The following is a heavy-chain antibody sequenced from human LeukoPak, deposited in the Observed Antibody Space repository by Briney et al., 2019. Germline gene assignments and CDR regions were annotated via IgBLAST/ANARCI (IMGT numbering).Heavy chain of an antibody. J-gene: IGHJ5*02. V-gene: IGHV1-18*01. CDR1: GYTFTSYG. CDR2: ISAYNGNT. CDR3: ARVGEWIQLLRNWFDP. D-gene: IGHD5-18*01. Sequence: ASVKVSCKASGYTFTSYGISWVRQAPGQGLEWMGWISAYNGNTNYAQKLQGRVTMTTDTSTGTAYMELRSLRSDDTAVYYCARVGEWIQLLRNWFDPWGQGTLVTVSS.